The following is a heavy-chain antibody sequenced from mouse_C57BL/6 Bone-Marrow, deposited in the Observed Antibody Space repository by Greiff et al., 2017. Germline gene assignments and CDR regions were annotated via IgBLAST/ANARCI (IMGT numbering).Heavy chain of an antibody. CDR2: IDPENGDT. CDR1: GFNIKDYY. J-gene: IGHJ2*01. D-gene: IGHD1-1*01. V-gene: IGHV14-4*01. CDR3: TSYYNGSSDFDY. Sequence: VQLQQSGAELVRPGASVKLSCTASGFNIKDYYMHWVKQRPEQGLEWIGWIDPENGDTEYASKFQGKATITADKSSNTAYLQLSSLTSEDTAGYYCTSYYNGSSDFDYWGQGTTLTVSS.